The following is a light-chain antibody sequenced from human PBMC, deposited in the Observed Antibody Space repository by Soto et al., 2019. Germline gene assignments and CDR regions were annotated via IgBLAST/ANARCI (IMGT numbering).Light chain of an antibody. CDR2: GAS. CDR3: QQYNNWPPLT. J-gene: IGKJ4*01. CDR1: QSISTN. V-gene: IGKV3-15*01. Sequence: EIVMTQSPATVSVSPGERATLSCRASQSISTNLAWYQQKPGQASRLLIFGASNRATAVPPRFTASGSGTEFTPTISSLQSEDFAFYYCQQYNNWPPLTFGGGTKVEI.